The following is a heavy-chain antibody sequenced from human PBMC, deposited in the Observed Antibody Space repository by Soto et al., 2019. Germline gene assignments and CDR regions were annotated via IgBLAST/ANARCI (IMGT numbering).Heavy chain of an antibody. V-gene: IGHV4-30-4*01. CDR3: ARALIQLWPHYYYGMDV. CDR2: IYYSGTT. CDR1: GGSISSGDHY. Sequence: LSLTCTVSGGSISSGDHYWSWIRQPPGKGLEWIGYIYYSGTTYYNPSLKSRVTISVDTSENQFSLKVNSVTAADTAVYYCARALIQLWPHYYYGMDVWGQGTTVTAP. J-gene: IGHJ6*02. D-gene: IGHD5-18*01.